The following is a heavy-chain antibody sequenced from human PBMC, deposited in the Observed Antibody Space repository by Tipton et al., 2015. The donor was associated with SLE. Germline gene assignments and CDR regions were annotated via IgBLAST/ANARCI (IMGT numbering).Heavy chain of an antibody. CDR1: GGSFSGYY. CDR2: INHSGST. CDR3: ARDAGDPGYYYYGMDV. D-gene: IGHD7-27*01. Sequence: TLSLTCAVYGGSFSGYYWSWIRQPPGKGLEWIGEINHSGSTNYNPSLKSRVTILVDTSKNQFSLKLSSVTAADTAVYYCARDAGDPGYYYYGMDVWGQGTTVTVSS. V-gene: IGHV4-34*01. J-gene: IGHJ6*02.